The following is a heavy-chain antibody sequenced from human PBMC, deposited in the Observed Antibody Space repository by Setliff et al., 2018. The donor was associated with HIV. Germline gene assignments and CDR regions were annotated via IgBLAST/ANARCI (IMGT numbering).Heavy chain of an antibody. Sequence: PSETLSLTCAVYGGSFSGHFWTWIRQPPGKGLEWIGNINPNGDTNYNYISSMKGRLTLSLDTSKNQCSLTLRSVTAADTAVYYCASLLVFPAGGLFDFWGHGNLVTVSS. D-gene: IGHD1-26*01. V-gene: IGHV4-34*01. CDR2: INPNGDT. CDR3: ASLLVFPAGGLFDF. J-gene: IGHJ4*01. CDR1: GGSFSGHF.